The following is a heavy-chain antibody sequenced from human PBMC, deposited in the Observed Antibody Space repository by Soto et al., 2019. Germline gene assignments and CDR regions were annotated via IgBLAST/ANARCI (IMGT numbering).Heavy chain of an antibody. V-gene: IGHV3-15*01. D-gene: IGHD3-10*01. CDR3: TGGLWFGELLGAFDI. CDR1: GFTFSNAW. Sequence: PGGSLRLSCAASGFTFSNAWMSWVRQAPGKGLEWVGRIKSKTDGGTTDYAAPVKGRFTISRDDSKNTLYLQMNSLKTEDTAVYYCTGGLWFGELLGAFDIWGQGTMVTVSS. CDR2: IKSKTDGGTT. J-gene: IGHJ3*02.